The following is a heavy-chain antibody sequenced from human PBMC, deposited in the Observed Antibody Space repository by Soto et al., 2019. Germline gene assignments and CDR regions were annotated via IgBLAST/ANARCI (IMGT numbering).Heavy chain of an antibody. CDR1: GLPFSGSP. J-gene: IGHJ6*02. CDR2: IRSKANTYAT. D-gene: IGHD2-2*01. CDR3: TRPGFGDFVDPYDYGIDV. Sequence: EVQLVESGGDLVQPGGSLKLSCAASGLPFSGSPIHWVRQASGKGLEWVGRIRSKANTYATAYATSVKGRFTISRDDSKNTTYLQMNSLKTEDTAVYSCTRPGFGDFVDPYDYGIDVWGQGTTVTVSS. V-gene: IGHV3-73*02.